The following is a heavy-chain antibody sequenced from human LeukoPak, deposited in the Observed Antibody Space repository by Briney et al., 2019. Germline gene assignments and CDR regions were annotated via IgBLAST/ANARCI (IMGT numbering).Heavy chain of an antibody. CDR3: VSDTSYSSGCIDY. Sequence: SQTLSLTCAISGDSFSSNSAAWHWIRQSPSRGLEWLGRTYFRSRWYTDYAVSVKSRITINADTSKNQFSLHVDSVTREDTAVYFCVSDTSYSSGCIDYWGQGSLVTVSS. V-gene: IGHV6-1*01. CDR2: TYFRSRWYT. D-gene: IGHD6-19*01. CDR1: GDSFSSNSAA. J-gene: IGHJ4*02.